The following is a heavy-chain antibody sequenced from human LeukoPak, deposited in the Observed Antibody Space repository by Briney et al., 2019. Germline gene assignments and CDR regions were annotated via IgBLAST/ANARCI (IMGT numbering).Heavy chain of an antibody. Sequence: SETLSLTCAVYGGSFSGYYWSWIRQPPGKGLEWIGIIFHSGYTQYNPSFKSRATVSVDTSKNQFSLRLSSVTAADTAMYYCARVWGLSSHTWFDPWGQGTLVTVSS. D-gene: IGHD3-16*01. J-gene: IGHJ5*02. CDR1: GGSFSGYY. CDR3: ARVWGLSSHTWFDP. V-gene: IGHV4-34*12. CDR2: IFHSGYT.